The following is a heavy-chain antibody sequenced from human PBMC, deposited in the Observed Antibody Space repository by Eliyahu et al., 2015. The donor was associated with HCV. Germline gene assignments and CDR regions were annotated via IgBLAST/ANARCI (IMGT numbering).Heavy chain of an antibody. D-gene: IGHD6-19*01. J-gene: IGHJ5*02. CDR3: ASGGGGIAVAGTGGWFDP. Sequence: QVQLQESGPGLVKPSEXLSLTCXVSGGXITTYYXSWIRQPPGKGLEWIGYIHYSGSTNYNPSLKSRVTISLDTSKNQFSLNLTSVTAADTAIYYCASGGGGIAVAGTGGWFDPWGRGTLVTVSS. V-gene: IGHV4-59*01. CDR1: GGXITTYY. CDR2: IHYSGST.